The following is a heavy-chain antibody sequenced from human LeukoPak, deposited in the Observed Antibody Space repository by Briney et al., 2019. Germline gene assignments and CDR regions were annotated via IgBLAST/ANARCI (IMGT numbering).Heavy chain of an antibody. CDR2: IYYSGST. CDR1: GGSISSYY. V-gene: IGHV4-59*01. Sequence: SETLSLTCTVSGGSISSYYWSWIRQPPGKGLEWIGYIYYSGSTNYNPSLKSRVTISVDTSKNQFSLKLSSVTAADTAVYYCARVGPLVTYSSGWYLDYWGQGTLATVSS. CDR3: ARVGPLVTYSSGWYLDY. D-gene: IGHD6-19*01. J-gene: IGHJ4*02.